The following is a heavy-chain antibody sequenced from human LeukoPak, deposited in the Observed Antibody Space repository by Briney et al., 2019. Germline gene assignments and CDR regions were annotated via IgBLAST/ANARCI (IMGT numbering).Heavy chain of an antibody. Sequence: SETLSLTCTVSGGSISSYFWSWIRQPPGKRLEWIGYIYYSGSTDYNPPLNGRVTISVDTSKSQFSLRLTSVTAADTAVYYCAGSLRTYTDILTPSYYFDYWGQGTLVTVSS. CDR3: AGSLRTYTDILTPSYYFDY. CDR1: GGSISSYF. D-gene: IGHD3-9*01. CDR2: IYYSGST. V-gene: IGHV4-59*01. J-gene: IGHJ4*02.